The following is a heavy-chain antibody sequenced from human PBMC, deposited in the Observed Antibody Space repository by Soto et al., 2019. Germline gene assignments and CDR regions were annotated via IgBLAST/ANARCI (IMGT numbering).Heavy chain of an antibody. CDR2: IHYSGST. CDR3: ARAGGLGAVAADY. J-gene: IGHJ4*02. Sequence: SETLSLTCTVSGDSISSYYWSWIRQPPGKGLEWIGYIHYSGSTNYNPSLKSRVTISVDRSKNQFSLKLSSVTAADTAVYYCARAGGLGAVAADYWGQGTLVTVSS. CDR1: GDSISSYY. D-gene: IGHD6-19*01. V-gene: IGHV4-59*12.